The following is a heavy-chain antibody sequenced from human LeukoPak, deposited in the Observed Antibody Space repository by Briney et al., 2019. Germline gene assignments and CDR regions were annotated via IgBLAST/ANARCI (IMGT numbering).Heavy chain of an antibody. D-gene: IGHD4-17*01. CDR2: IRYDGSNK. CDR1: GFTFSSYG. J-gene: IGHJ6*03. V-gene: IGHV3-30*02. CDR3: AKDHYGDYFASCMDV. Sequence: PGGSLRLSCAASGFTFSSYGMHWVRQAPGKGLEWVAFIRYDGSNKYYADSVKGRFTISRDNSKNTLYLQMNSLRAEDTAVYYCAKDHYGDYFASCMDVWGKGTTVTVSS.